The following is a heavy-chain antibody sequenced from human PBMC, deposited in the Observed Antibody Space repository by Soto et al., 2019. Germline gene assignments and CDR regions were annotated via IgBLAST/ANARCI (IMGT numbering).Heavy chain of an antibody. CDR3: ARALLYCSSTSCYTRYYYYYGMDV. D-gene: IGHD2-2*02. J-gene: IGHJ6*02. V-gene: IGHV1-69*06. CDR1: GGTFSSYA. Sequence: GASVKVSCKASGGTFSSYAISWVRQAPGQGLEWMGGIIPIFGTANYAQKFQGRVTITADKSTSTAYMELSSLRSEDTAVYYCARALLYCSSTSCYTRYYYYYGMDVWGQGTTVTVSS. CDR2: IIPIFGTA.